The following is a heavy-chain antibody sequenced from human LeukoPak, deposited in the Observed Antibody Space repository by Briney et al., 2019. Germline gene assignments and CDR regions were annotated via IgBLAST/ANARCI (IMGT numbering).Heavy chain of an antibody. V-gene: IGHV1-18*01. CDR3: ARDKLRFLEWLGDNWFDP. CDR2: ISAYNGNT. Sequence: GASVTVSCKASGYTFTSYGISWVRQAPGQGLEWMGWISAYNGNTNYAQTLQGRVTMTTDTSTSTAYMELRSLRSDDTAVYYCARDKLRFLEWLGDNWFDPWGQGTLVTVSS. D-gene: IGHD3-3*01. J-gene: IGHJ5*02. CDR1: GYTFTSYG.